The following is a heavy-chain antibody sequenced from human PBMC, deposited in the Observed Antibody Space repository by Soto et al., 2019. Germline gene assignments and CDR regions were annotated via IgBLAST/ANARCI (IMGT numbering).Heavy chain of an antibody. D-gene: IGHD2-15*01. Sequence: SETLSLTCTVSGGSISSCYWSWIRQPPGKGLEWIGYIYYSGSTNYNPSLKSRVTISVDTSKNQFSLKLSSVTAADTAVYYCASLGYCSGGSCHDAFDIWGQGTMVTVSS. J-gene: IGHJ3*02. V-gene: IGHV4-59*01. CDR3: ASLGYCSGGSCHDAFDI. CDR1: GGSISSCY. CDR2: IYYSGST.